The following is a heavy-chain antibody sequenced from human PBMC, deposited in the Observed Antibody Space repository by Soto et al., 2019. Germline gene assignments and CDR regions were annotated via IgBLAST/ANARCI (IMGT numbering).Heavy chain of an antibody. D-gene: IGHD3-10*02. CDR1: GFSFGDHA. J-gene: IGHJ4*02. CDR2: IRSKTYGGTT. Sequence: SLRLSCTTSGFSFGDHAMSWVRQAPGKGLEWVGFIRSKTYGGTTEYAASVKGRFTISRDDSNRIAYLHMNSLITEDTAVYYCARDHMFAFDSWGQGTLVTVSS. V-gene: IGHV3-49*04. CDR3: ARDHMFAFDS.